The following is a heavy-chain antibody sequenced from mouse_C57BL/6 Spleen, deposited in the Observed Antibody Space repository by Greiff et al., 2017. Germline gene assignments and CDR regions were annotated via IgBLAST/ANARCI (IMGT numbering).Heavy chain of an antibody. V-gene: IGHV1-4*01. CDR2: INPSSGYT. CDR3: ARMEGFITTVAPWFAY. Sequence: QVQLQQSGAELARPGASVKMSCKASGYTFTSYTMHWVKQRPGQGLEWIGYINPSSGYTKYNQKFKDKATLTADKSSSTAYMQLSSLTSEDSAVYYCARMEGFITTVAPWFAYWGQGTLVTVSA. J-gene: IGHJ3*01. CDR1: GYTFTSYT. D-gene: IGHD1-1*01.